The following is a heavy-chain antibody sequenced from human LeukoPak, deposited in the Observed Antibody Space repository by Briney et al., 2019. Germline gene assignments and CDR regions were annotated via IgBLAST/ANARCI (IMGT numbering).Heavy chain of an antibody. CDR3: ARDGSLPDY. CDR2: IISDGSST. V-gene: IGHV3-74*01. CDR1: GFTFSNYW. Sequence: GGSLRLSCAASGFTFSNYWMHWVRQTPGKGLVWVTRIISDGSSTSYADSVKGRFTISRDNAKNTLYLQMNSLRAEDTAVYYCARDGSLPDYWGPGTLVTVSS. J-gene: IGHJ4*02.